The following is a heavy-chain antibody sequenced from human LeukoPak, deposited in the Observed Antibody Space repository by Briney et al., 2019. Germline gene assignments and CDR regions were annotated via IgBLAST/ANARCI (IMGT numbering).Heavy chain of an antibody. D-gene: IGHD3-10*01. Sequence: SETLSLTCTVSGGSISSSSYYWGWIRQPPGKGLEWIGSIYYSGSTYYNPSLKSRVTISVDTSKNQFSLKLSSVTAADTAVYYCTREGLNMVRGVIPKEAWGWFDPWGQGTLVTVSS. CDR2: IYYSGST. V-gene: IGHV4-39*07. CDR1: GGSISSSSYY. CDR3: TREGLNMVRGVIPKEAWGWFDP. J-gene: IGHJ5*02.